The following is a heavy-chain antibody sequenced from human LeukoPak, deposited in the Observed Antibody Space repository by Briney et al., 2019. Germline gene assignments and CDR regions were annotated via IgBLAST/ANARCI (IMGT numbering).Heavy chain of an antibody. CDR3: ARHAETGDKAFDI. V-gene: IGHV5-51*01. CDR2: IYPGDSDT. Sequence: GASLKISCKGSGCSFTSYWIGWVRQLPGKGLEWMGIIYPGDSDTRYSPSFQGQVTISADKSISTAHLQWSSLKASDTAMYYRARHAETGDKAFDIWGQGTVVTVSS. D-gene: IGHD7-27*01. CDR1: GCSFTSYW. J-gene: IGHJ3*02.